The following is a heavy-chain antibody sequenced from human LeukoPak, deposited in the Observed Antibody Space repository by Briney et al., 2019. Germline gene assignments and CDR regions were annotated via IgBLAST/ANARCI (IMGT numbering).Heavy chain of an antibody. J-gene: IGHJ4*02. Sequence: GRSLRLSCAASGFTFDDYAMHWVRQAPGKGLEWVSGISWNSGSIGYADSVKGRFTTSRDNAKNSLYLQMNSLRAEDTALYYCAKDRGYSGYGGYFDYWGQGTLVTVSS. V-gene: IGHV3-9*01. CDR3: AKDRGYSGYGGYFDY. CDR1: GFTFDDYA. D-gene: IGHD5-12*01. CDR2: ISWNSGSI.